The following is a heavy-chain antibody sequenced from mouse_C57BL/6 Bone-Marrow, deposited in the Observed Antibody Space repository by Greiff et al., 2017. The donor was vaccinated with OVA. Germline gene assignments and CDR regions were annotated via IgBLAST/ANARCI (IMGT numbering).Heavy chain of an antibody. CDR2: ISYDGSN. J-gene: IGHJ4*01. Sequence: EVQLQESGPGLVKPSQSLSLTCSVTGYSITSGYYWNWIRQFPGNKLEWMGYISYDGSNNYNPSLKNRISITRDTSKNQFFLKLNSVTTEDTATYYCARWLLYHLYAMDYWGQGTSVTVSS. CDR3: ARWLLYHLYAMDY. V-gene: IGHV3-6*01. CDR1: GYSITSGYY. D-gene: IGHD2-12*01.